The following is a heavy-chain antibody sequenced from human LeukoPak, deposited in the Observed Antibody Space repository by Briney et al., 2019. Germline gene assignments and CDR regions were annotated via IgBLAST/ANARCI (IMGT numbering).Heavy chain of an antibody. J-gene: IGHJ4*02. D-gene: IGHD3-22*01. CDR2: IYTSGST. V-gene: IGHV4-4*07. CDR1: GGSISSYY. Sequence: PSETLSLTCTVSGGSISSYYWSWIRQPAGKGLEWIGRIYTSGSTNYNPSLKSRVTMPVDTSKNQFSLKLSSVTAADTAVYYCARGGRDYYDSSGYWVYWGQGTLVTVSS. CDR3: ARGGRDYYDSSGYWVY.